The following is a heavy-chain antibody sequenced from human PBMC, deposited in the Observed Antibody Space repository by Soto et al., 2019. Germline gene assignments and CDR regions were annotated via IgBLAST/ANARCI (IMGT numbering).Heavy chain of an antibody. CDR1: GFTFRDYA. D-gene: IGHD3-10*01. CDR2: ISNNGGRT. V-gene: IGHV3-64D*06. CDR3: LKPPGVVRGPNGGGFAY. J-gene: IGHJ4*02. Sequence: PGGSLRLSCSTSGFTFRDYALHWVRQTPGKGLEYVSTISNNGGRTYYADSVKGRFSTSRDSSKNTVYLQMSILRPEDTAVYYFLKPPGVVRGPNGGGFAYWGKGTWVPAS.